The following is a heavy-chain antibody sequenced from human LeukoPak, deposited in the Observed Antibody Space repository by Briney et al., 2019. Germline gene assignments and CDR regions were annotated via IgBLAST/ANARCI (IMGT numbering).Heavy chain of an antibody. J-gene: IGHJ4*02. V-gene: IGHV3-33*08. Sequence: GGSLRLSCVASGFTFDTYGMHWVRQAPGKGLEWVAVIWYDGSNKYYADSVKGRFTISRDNSKNTLYLQMNSLRAEDTAVYYCARVTLKYSGYIDYWGQGTLVTVSS. CDR3: ARVTLKYSGYIDY. CDR1: GFTFDTYG. CDR2: IWYDGSNK. D-gene: IGHD5-12*01.